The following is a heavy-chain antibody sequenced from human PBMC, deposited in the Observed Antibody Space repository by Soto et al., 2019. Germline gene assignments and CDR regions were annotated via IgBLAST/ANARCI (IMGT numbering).Heavy chain of an antibody. V-gene: IGHV1-8*01. J-gene: IGHJ4*02. CDR2: MNPNSGDT. Sequence: QVQLVQSGAEVKKPGASVKVSCKASGYTFSDHDITWVRQASGQGPEWLGWMNPNSGDTGYAQNFQGRVTMTRDTSKRIAYMELSSLRSEDTAVYYCARVGGNWNDDYFDYWGQGTLVTVSS. CDR3: ARVGGNWNDDYFDY. CDR1: GYTFSDHD. D-gene: IGHD1-1*01.